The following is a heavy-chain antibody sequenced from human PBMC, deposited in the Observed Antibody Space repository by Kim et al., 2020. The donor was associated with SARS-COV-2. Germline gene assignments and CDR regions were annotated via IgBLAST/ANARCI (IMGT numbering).Heavy chain of an antibody. J-gene: IGHJ5*02. CDR2: IYYSGST. CDR3: ARRQRLITMVRGVISCWFDP. D-gene: IGHD3-10*01. V-gene: IGHV4-39*01. Sequence: AETLSLTCTVSGGSISSSSYYWGWIRQPPGKGLEWIGSIYYSGSTYYNPSLKSRVTISVDTSKNQFSLKLSSVTAADTAVYYCARRQRLITMVRGVISCWFDPWGQGTLVTGSS. CDR1: GGSISSSSYY.